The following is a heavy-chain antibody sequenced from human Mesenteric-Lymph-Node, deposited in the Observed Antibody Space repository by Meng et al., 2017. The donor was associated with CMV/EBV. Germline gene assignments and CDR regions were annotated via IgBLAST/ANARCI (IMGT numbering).Heavy chain of an antibody. CDR2: IRGSGGST. CDR3: VKRSSGAAGYDY. J-gene: IGHJ4*02. V-gene: IGHV3-23*01. D-gene: IGHD6-25*01. CDR1: GFTFSSYA. Sequence: GESLKISCAASGFTFSSYAMGWVRQAPGKGLEWVSGIRGSGGSTNYADSVQDRFTISRDNSKNTLYLQMNSLRAEDTAVYYCVKRSSGAAGYDYWGQGTLVTVSS.